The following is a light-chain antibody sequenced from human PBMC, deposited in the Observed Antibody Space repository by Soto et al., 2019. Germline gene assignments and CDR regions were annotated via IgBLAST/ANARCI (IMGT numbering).Light chain of an antibody. CDR1: QSVSSN. CDR2: GAS. V-gene: IGKV3-20*01. Sequence: EIVLTQSPGTLSLSPGERATLSCRASQSVSSNLAWYQQKPGQAPRLLIYGASSRATGIPDRFSGSGSGTDFTLTISRLEPEDFAVYYCQQYVSSPWAFGQGTKVDIK. CDR3: QQYVSSPWA. J-gene: IGKJ1*01.